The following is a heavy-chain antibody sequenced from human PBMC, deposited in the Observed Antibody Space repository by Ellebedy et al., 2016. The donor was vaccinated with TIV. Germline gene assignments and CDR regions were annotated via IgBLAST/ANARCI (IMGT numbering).Heavy chain of an antibody. Sequence: GESLKISCAASGFTFSSYNMNWVRQAPGKGLEWVSSISSSSSYIYYADSVKGRFTISRDNAKNSLYLQMNSLRAEDTAVYYCARDHDGRYYYDSSGYWWCDYWGQGTLVTVSS. CDR2: ISSSSSYI. D-gene: IGHD3-22*01. CDR3: ARDHDGRYYYDSSGYWWCDY. J-gene: IGHJ4*02. V-gene: IGHV3-21*01. CDR1: GFTFSSYN.